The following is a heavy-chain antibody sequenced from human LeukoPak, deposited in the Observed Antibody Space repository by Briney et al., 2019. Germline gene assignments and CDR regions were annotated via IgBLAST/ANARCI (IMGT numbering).Heavy chain of an antibody. CDR2: IYPGDSDT. Sequence: GESLKISCKGSGYSFTSYWIGWVRQMPGKGLEWMGIIYPGDSDTRYSPSFQGQVTISADKSISTAYLQWSSLKASDTAMYYCARIQRDIVATRYFDYWGQGTLVTVSS. CDR3: ARIQRDIVATRYFDY. CDR1: GYSFTSYW. D-gene: IGHD5-12*01. J-gene: IGHJ4*02. V-gene: IGHV5-51*01.